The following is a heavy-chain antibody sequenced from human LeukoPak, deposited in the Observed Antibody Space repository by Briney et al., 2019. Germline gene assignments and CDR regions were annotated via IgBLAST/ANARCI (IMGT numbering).Heavy chain of an antibody. CDR3: ATMYIGYCSDGVCYDTDY. D-gene: IGHD2-8*01. J-gene: IGHJ4*02. CDR1: GYILTELS. V-gene: IGHV1-24*01. CDR2: FNPEDGAT. Sequence: ASVKVSRKVSGYILTELSLHWVRQTPGKGLEWMGGFNPEDGATLYAQKFKGRVTTTEDTSSDTAYMELSSLRSEDTAVYYRATMYIGYCSDGVCYDTDYWGQGTLITVSS.